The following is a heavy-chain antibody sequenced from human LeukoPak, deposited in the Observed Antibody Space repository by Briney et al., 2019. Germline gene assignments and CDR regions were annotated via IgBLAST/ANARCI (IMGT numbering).Heavy chain of an antibody. Sequence: SETLSLTCAVYGGSFSGYYWSWIRQPPGKGLEWIGEINHSGSTNYNPSLKSRVTISVDTSKNQFSLKLSSVTAADTAVYYCARGKSKGIDYWGQGTLVTVSS. V-gene: IGHV4-34*01. CDR3: ARGKSKGIDY. J-gene: IGHJ4*02. CDR1: GGSFSGYY. CDR2: INHSGST. D-gene: IGHD3-10*01.